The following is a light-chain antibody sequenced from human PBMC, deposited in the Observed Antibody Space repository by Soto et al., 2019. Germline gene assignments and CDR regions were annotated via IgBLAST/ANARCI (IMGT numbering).Light chain of an antibody. CDR3: QQYYSYPYT. CDR2: AAS. CDR1: QGISSY. V-gene: IGKV1-8*01. J-gene: IGKJ2*01. Sequence: AIRMTQSPSSFSASTGDRVTITCRASQGISSYLAWYQQKPGKAPKLLIYAASTLQSGVPSRFSGSGSGTDFTLTISCLQSEDFATYYCQQYYSYPYTFGQGTQL.